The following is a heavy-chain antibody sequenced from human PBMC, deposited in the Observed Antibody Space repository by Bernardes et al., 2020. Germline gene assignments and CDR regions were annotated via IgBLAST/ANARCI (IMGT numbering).Heavy chain of an antibody. D-gene: IGHD3-10*01. CDR1: GGSIRSGRYY. V-gene: IGHV4-39*07. CDR2: VYYSGNT. CDR3: AGLHALNYYGSGSYSIKYYYYYYGMDV. J-gene: IGHJ6*02. Sequence: SESLSLTCTVSGGSIRSGRYYWGWIRQPPGKGLEWIGSVYYSGNTYYNPSLKSRVTISVDTSKNQFSLKLSSVTAADTAVYYCAGLHALNYYGSGSYSIKYYYYYYGMDVWGQGTTVTVSS.